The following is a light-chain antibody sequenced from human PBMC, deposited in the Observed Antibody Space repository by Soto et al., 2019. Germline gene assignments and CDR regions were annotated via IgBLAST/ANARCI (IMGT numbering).Light chain of an antibody. CDR3: QTWGTGIVI. CDR1: SGRSNYA. J-gene: IGLJ2*01. V-gene: IGLV4-69*01. Sequence: QPVLTQSPSASASLGASVKLTCTLSSGRSNYAIAWHQQQPEKGARYLMKLNRDGSHSRGDGIPNRFSGASSGAERYLTISSLQSEDEADYYCQTWGTGIVIFGGGTKLTVL. CDR2: LNRDGSH.